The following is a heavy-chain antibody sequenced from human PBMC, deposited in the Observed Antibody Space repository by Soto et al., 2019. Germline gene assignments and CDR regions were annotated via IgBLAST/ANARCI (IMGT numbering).Heavy chain of an antibody. CDR1: GYTFTNYA. D-gene: IGHD6-6*01. Sequence: GASVKVSRKASGYTFTNYAMHLVRQAPGQRLEWMGWINAGNGNTKYSQKFQGRVTITRDTSASTAYMELSSLRSEDTAVYYCARDVGHSSSSLDYWGQGTLVTVSS. J-gene: IGHJ4*02. V-gene: IGHV1-3*01. CDR2: INAGNGNT. CDR3: ARDVGHSSSSLDY.